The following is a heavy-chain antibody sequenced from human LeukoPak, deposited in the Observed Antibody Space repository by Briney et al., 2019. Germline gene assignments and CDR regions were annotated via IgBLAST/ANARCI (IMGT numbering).Heavy chain of an antibody. J-gene: IGHJ5*02. Sequence: ASVKVSCKAFGYTFTSNYMHWVRQAPGQGPEWMGVISPSGGSTTYAQKFQGRLTLTRDMSASTEYLELSSLRSEDTAVYYCARDNSVRDEAWWFNPWGQGTLVTVSS. V-gene: IGHV1-46*01. CDR2: ISPSGGST. CDR3: ARDNSVRDEAWWFNP. D-gene: IGHD5-24*01. CDR1: GYTFTSNY.